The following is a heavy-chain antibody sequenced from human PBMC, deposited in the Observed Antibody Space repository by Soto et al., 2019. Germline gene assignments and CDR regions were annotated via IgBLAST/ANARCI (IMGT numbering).Heavy chain of an antibody. CDR2: ISGSTGTT. D-gene: IGHD6-6*01. Sequence: PGGSLRLSCEASGFMFIHYVRPWVRQTPGKGLEWVSVISGSTGTTYYADSVKGRFTISRDNSKNTVYLQMNSLRVDVSALYSCAKVIVLGASTLEYWGPGTRVTVSS. CDR1: GFMFIHYV. V-gene: IGHV3-23*01. CDR3: AKVIVLGASTLEY. J-gene: IGHJ4*02.